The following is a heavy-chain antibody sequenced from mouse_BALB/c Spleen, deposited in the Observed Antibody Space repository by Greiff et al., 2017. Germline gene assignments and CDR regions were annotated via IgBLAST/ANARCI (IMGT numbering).Heavy chain of an antibody. CDR1: GYSITSGYY. D-gene: IGHD2-10*02. J-gene: IGHJ2*01. CDR3: ARARYVLDY. Sequence: VQLKQSGPGLVKPSQSLSLTCSVTGYSITSGYYWNWIRQFPGNKLEWMGYISYDGSNNYNPSLKNRISITRDTSKNQFFLKLNSVTTEDTATYYCARARYVLDYWGQGTTLTVSS. V-gene: IGHV3-6*02. CDR2: ISYDGSN.